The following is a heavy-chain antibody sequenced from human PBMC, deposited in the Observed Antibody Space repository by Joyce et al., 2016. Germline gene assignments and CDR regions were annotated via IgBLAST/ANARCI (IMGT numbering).Heavy chain of an antibody. V-gene: IGHV3-15*01. Sequence: EVQLVESGGGLVKPGGSLRLSCAASGFSFRNAWVTWVRQESGKGLAWVGRVKSKSQGGTTDYAAPVKGRFTISRDDSRDTAYLQMNSLKSEDTGVYFCVTGLCIGTACHWDDAFDVWGQGTMVTVSS. D-gene: IGHD2-2*01. CDR3: VTGLCIGTACHWDDAFDV. J-gene: IGHJ3*01. CDR2: VKSKSQGGTT. CDR1: GFSFRNAW.